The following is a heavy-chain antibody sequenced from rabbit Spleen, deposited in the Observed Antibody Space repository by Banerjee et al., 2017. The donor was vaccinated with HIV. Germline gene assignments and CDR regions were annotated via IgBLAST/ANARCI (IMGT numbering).Heavy chain of an antibody. CDR1: GFSFSSYYY. CDR3: ARSDGNGNSGYLKL. V-gene: IGHV1S45*01. CDR2: IYAGSNGYT. Sequence: QEQLEESGGDLVKPAGSLTLTCTASGFSFSSYYYMCWVRQAPGKGPEWIACIYAGSNGYTYYASWAKGRVTISKASSTTVTLQMTSLTAADTATYFCARSDGNGNSGYLKLWGPGTLVTVS. D-gene: IGHD1-1*01. J-gene: IGHJ4*01.